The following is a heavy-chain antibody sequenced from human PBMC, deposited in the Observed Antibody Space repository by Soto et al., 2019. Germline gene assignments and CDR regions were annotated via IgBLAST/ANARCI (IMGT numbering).Heavy chain of an antibody. J-gene: IGHJ4*02. CDR1: GFSFSDFG. CDR2: ITDSGSDT. CDR3: ARGSTASYPGSRVFDF. D-gene: IGHD3-10*01. Sequence: EAHLLESGGDLIQPGGSLRLSCAASGFSFSDFGMTWVRQAPGKGLEWVSTITDSGSDTIYADSVRGRFAISRDNSKNTLFLQMRSLRAEDSAIYYCARGSTASYPGSRVFDFWGRGTLVTVSS. V-gene: IGHV3-23*01.